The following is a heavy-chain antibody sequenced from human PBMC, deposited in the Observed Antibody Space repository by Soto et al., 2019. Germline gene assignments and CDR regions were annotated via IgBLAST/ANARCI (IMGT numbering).Heavy chain of an antibody. Sequence: QLQLVQSGAEVKKPGSSVKVSCKASGGTLSNFAINWVRQAPGQGLEWMGGIIPVFGKAKYAQKFQGRVHLTADESTSTAYMELVSLTSEDTAVYYCARGSPTTVTTWLDPWSQGTLVTVSS. D-gene: IGHD4-17*01. CDR1: GGTLSNFA. V-gene: IGHV1-69*01. CDR3: ARGSPTTVTTWLDP. J-gene: IGHJ5*02. CDR2: IIPVFGKA.